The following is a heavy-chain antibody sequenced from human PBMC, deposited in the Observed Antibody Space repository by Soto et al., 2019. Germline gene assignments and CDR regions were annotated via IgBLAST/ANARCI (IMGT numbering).Heavy chain of an antibody. CDR2: INPNSGGT. D-gene: IGHD6-19*01. Sequence: ASVKVSCKASGYTFTGYYMHWVRQAPGQGLEWMVWINPNSGGTNYAQKFQGWVTMTRDTSISTAYMELSRLRSDVTAVYSCASGQWLVRGDYCGIDVWGQGTTVTVSS. CDR3: ASGQWLVRGDYCGIDV. V-gene: IGHV1-2*04. J-gene: IGHJ6*02. CDR1: GYTFTGYY.